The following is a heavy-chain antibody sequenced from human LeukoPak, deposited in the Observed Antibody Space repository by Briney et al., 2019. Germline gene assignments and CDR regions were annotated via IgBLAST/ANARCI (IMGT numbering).Heavy chain of an antibody. Sequence: SETLSLTCAVSGYSISSGYYWGWIRQPPGKGLEWIGSIYHSGSTYYNPSLKSRVTISVDTSKNQFSLKLSSVTAADTAVYYCERVTIGYYYYYYYMDVWGKGTTVTVSS. CDR1: GYSISSGYY. J-gene: IGHJ6*03. V-gene: IGHV4-38-2*01. D-gene: IGHD3-3*01. CDR2: IYHSGST. CDR3: ERVTIGYYYYYYYMDV.